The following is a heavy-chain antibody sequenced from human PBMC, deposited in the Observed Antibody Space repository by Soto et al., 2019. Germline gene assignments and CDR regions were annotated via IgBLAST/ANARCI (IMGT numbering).Heavy chain of an antibody. D-gene: IGHD3-3*01. CDR1: GFTFSSYA. J-gene: IGHJ6*02. CDR3: AKDVVITIFGVVSSGMDV. V-gene: IGHV3-23*01. Sequence: GGSLRLSCAASGFTFSSYAMSWVRQAPGKGLEWVSAISGSGGSTYYADSVKGWFTISRDNSKNTLYLQMNSLRAEDTAVYYCAKDVVITIFGVVSSGMDVWGQGTTVTVSS. CDR2: ISGSGGST.